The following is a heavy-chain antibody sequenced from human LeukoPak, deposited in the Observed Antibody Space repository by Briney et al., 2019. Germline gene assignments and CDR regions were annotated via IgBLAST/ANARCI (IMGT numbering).Heavy chain of an antibody. D-gene: IGHD3-22*01. Sequence: GGSLRLSCAASGFTFSSYSMNWVRQAPGKGLEWVSSISSSSSYIYYADSVKGRFTISRDNAKNSLYLQMNSLRAEDTAVYYCARVNYDSSGYYPYYYYMDVWGKGTTVTVSS. CDR2: ISSSSSYI. CDR1: GFTFSSYS. V-gene: IGHV3-21*01. J-gene: IGHJ6*03. CDR3: ARVNYDSSGYYPYYYYMDV.